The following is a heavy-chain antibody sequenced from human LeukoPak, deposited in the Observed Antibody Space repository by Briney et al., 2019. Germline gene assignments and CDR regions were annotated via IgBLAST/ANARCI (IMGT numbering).Heavy chain of an antibody. CDR3: ASYRYGYRGMDS. CDR1: GGSFSGYY. J-gene: IGHJ5*01. V-gene: IGHV4-34*01. Sequence: SETLSLTCRVYGGSFSGYYWSWIRQPPGKGLEWIGEVNYSGSINYKPSLKSRVIISVDTSKNQFSLKLKSVTAADTAVYYCASYRYGYRGMDSWGQRTQVTVSS. D-gene: IGHD5-12*01. CDR2: VNYSGSI.